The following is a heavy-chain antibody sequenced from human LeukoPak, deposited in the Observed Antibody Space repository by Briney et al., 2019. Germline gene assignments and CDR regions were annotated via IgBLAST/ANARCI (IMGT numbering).Heavy chain of an antibody. V-gene: IGHV3-23*01. CDR2: ISGSGGST. J-gene: IGHJ4*02. Sequence: GGSLRLSCAASGFTFSSYAMSWVRQAPGKGLEWVSAISGSGGSTYYADSVKGRFAISRDNSKNTLYLQMNSLRAEDTAVYYCARTPTLSSGYYDYWGQGTLVTVSS. CDR1: GFTFSSYA. CDR3: ARTPTLSSGYYDY. D-gene: IGHD3-22*01.